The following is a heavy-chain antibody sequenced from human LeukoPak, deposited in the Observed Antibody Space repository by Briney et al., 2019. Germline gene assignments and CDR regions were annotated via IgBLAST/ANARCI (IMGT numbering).Heavy chain of an antibody. J-gene: IGHJ4*02. CDR2: INHSGST. CDR3: AREPSWYYDSSGYLY. D-gene: IGHD3-22*01. Sequence: PSETLSLTCAVYGGSISGNYWSWIRQPRGKGLEWIGEINHSGSTNYNPSLKSRVTISVDTSKNQFSLKLSSVTAADTAVYYCAREPSWYYDSSGYLYWGQGTLVTVSS. CDR1: GGSISGNY. V-gene: IGHV4-34*01.